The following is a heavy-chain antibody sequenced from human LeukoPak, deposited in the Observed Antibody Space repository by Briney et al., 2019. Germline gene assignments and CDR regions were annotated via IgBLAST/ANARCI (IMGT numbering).Heavy chain of an antibody. CDR1: GYTFTSYD. V-gene: IGHV1-8*01. Sequence: ASVKVSCKASGYTFTSYDINWVRQATGQGLEWMGWMNPNSGNTGYARNFQGRVTMTRDTSTSTAYMEVSSLRSEDTAVYYCARGRYDSSGYHLDYWGQGTLVTVSS. CDR2: MNPNSGNT. J-gene: IGHJ4*02. CDR3: ARGRYDSSGYHLDY. D-gene: IGHD3-22*01.